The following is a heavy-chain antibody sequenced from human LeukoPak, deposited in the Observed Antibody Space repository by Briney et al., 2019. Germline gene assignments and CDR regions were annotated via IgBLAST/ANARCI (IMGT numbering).Heavy chain of an antibody. Sequence: ASVKVSCKASGYTFTGYYMHWVRQAPGQGLEWMGWINPNSGGTNYAQKFQGRVTMTRDTSINTAYMELSGLRPDDTAVYYCAREPPGTSGTDYWGQEALLTVSS. V-gene: IGHV1-2*02. D-gene: IGHD5-12*01. CDR1: GYTFTGYY. J-gene: IGHJ4*01. CDR3: AREPPGTSGTDY. CDR2: INPNSGGT.